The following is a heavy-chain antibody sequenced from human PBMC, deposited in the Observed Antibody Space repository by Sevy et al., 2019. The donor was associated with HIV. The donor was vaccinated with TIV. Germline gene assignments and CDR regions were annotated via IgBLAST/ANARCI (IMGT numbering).Heavy chain of an antibody. D-gene: IGHD3-3*01. V-gene: IGHV3-30-3*01. CDR1: GFTFSSYA. J-gene: IGHJ6*02. CDR3: ARGTYTLEWSYGMDV. Sequence: GGSLRLSCAASGFTFSSYAMHWVRQAPGKGLEWVAVISYDGSNKYYAESVKGRFTIYRDNSKNTLYVQMNSLRAEDTAVYYCARGTYTLEWSYGMDVWGQGTTVTVSS. CDR2: ISYDGSNK.